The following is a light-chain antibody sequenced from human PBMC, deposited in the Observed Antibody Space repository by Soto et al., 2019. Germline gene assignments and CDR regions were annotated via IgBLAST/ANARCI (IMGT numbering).Light chain of an antibody. J-gene: IGLJ3*02. CDR1: SCDVGSNNL. Sequence: QSALTQPASVSGSPGQSIAISCTGTSCDVGSNNLVSWYQQHPGKAPKLMIYDVTKRPSGVSNRFSGSKSDNTASLTISGLQTEDEADYYCCSYAASNTLVFGAGTKVTVL. CDR2: DVT. CDR3: CSYAASNTLV. V-gene: IGLV2-23*02.